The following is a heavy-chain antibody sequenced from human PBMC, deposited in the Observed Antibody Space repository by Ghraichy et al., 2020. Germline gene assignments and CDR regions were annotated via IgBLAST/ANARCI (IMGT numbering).Heavy chain of an antibody. Sequence: VAVISHDGSNRYYADSVKGRFPISRDNSKNTLYLQMSSLSAEYTAVYYCATLYFGALDDWGQGTLVTVSS. CDR2: ISHDGSNR. J-gene: IGHJ4*02. CDR3: ATLYFGALDD. D-gene: IGHD3-10*01. V-gene: IGHV3-30*03.